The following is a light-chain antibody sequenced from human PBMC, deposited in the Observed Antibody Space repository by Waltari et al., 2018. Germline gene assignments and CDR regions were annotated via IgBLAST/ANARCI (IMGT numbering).Light chain of an antibody. CDR2: KDS. J-gene: IGLJ1*01. Sequence: SYELTQPPSVSVSPGQTARITCSGDALPKQYAYWYQQKPGQAPVLVIYKDSERPSGIPERFSGSSSGTTVTLTISGVQAEDEADYYCQSADSSGTYGVFRTGTKVTVL. CDR1: ALPKQY. CDR3: QSADSSGTYGV. V-gene: IGLV3-25*03.